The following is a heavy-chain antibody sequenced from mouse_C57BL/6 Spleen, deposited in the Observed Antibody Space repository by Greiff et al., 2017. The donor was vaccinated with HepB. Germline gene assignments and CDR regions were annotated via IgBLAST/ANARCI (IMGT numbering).Heavy chain of an antibody. CDR1: GFTFTDYY. Sequence: EVKVVESGGGLVQPGGSLSLSCAASGFTFTDYYMSWVRQPPGKALEWLGFIRNKANGYTTEYSASVKGRCTISRDNSQLILYLQMNALRAEDSATYYCAREAAYYSNYYAMDYWGQGTSVTVAS. CDR3: AREAAYYSNYYAMDY. V-gene: IGHV7-3*01. D-gene: IGHD2-5*01. J-gene: IGHJ4*01. CDR2: IRNKANGYTT.